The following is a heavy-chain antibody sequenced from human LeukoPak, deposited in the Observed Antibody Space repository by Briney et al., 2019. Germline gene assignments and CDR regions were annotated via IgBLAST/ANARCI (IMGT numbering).Heavy chain of an antibody. J-gene: IGHJ3*02. CDR2: ISGSGGST. CDR1: GFTFSSYA. CDR3: AKDEDYYGDYGAFDI. V-gene: IGHV3-23*01. D-gene: IGHD4-17*01. Sequence: GGSLRLSCAASGFTFSSYAMSWVRQAPGKGLEWVSAISGSGGSTYYADSVKGRFPISRDNSKNTLYLQMNSLRAEDTAVYYCAKDEDYYGDYGAFDIWGQGTMVTVSS.